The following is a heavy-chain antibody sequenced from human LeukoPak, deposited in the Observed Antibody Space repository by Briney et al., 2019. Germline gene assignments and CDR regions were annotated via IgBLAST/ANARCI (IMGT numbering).Heavy chain of an antibody. CDR2: INHSGST. CDR3: ARGYYYYYDSSGSTHFDL. J-gene: IGHJ2*01. CDR1: GGSFSGYY. D-gene: IGHD3-22*01. V-gene: IGHV4-34*01. Sequence: SETLSLTCAVYGGSFSGYYWSWIRQPPGKGLEWIGEINHSGSTNYNPSLKSRVTISVDTSKNQFSLKLSSVTAADTAVYYCARGYYYYYDSSGSTHFDLWGRGTLVTVSS.